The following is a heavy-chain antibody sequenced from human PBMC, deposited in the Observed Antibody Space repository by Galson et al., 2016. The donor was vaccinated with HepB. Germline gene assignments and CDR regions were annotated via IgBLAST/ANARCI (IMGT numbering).Heavy chain of an antibody. CDR3: ARLPLPQYSSGWPFLDS. Sequence: SVKVSCKASGYRFTNYDITWVRQAPGQGLEWLGWISVYTGNTNFAQKFQGRISMTTDTSSSTAYMNLRSLTSSDTAIYYCARLPLPQYSSGWPFLDSWGQGTLVTVSS. V-gene: IGHV1-18*01. CDR2: ISVYTGNT. CDR1: GYRFTNYD. D-gene: IGHD6-19*01. J-gene: IGHJ4*02.